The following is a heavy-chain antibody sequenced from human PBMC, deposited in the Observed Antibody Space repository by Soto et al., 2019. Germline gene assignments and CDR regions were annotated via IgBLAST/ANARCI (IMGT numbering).Heavy chain of an antibody. CDR2: IYYSGST. D-gene: IGHD6-13*01. Sequence: QVQLQESGPGLVKPSQTLSLTCTVSGGSISSGDYYWIWIRQPPGKVMEWIGYIYYSGSTYYTPSIKSLVTISVDTSKNQFSRKLSAVTAAARAVYYCARGEGDTTWRSSWYKGFDPWGQGTLVTVSS. CDR1: GGSISSGDYY. V-gene: IGHV4-30-4*01. CDR3: ARGEGDTTWRSSWYKGFDP. J-gene: IGHJ5*02.